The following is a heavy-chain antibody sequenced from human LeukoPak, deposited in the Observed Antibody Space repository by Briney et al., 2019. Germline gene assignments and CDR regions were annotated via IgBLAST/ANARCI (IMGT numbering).Heavy chain of an antibody. CDR1: GGSISPYY. CDR3: SGHGGSWSLDL. V-gene: IGHV4-59*08. CDR2: ITYSGST. D-gene: IGHD1-26*01. J-gene: IGHJ2*01. Sequence: PSETLSLTCTVSGGSISPYYWTWIRQPPGKGLEWIGYITYSGSTNYNPSLKSRVTISVDTSNNQFSLKLNSVTAADAAVYYCSGHGGSWSLDLWGRGSLVTVSS.